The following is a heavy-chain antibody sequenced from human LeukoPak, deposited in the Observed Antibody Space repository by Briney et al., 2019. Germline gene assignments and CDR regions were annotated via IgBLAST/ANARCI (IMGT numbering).Heavy chain of an antibody. CDR2: IYSGGGT. Sequence: GGSLRLSCAASGFTLSSNYMSWVRQAPGKGLEWVSVIYSGGGTYYAGSVKGRFTISRDNSKNTVYLQMNSLRAEDTAVYYCATETDDYWGQGTLVTVSS. CDR3: ATETDDY. CDR1: GFTLSSNY. J-gene: IGHJ4*02. V-gene: IGHV3-66*01. D-gene: IGHD2-21*02.